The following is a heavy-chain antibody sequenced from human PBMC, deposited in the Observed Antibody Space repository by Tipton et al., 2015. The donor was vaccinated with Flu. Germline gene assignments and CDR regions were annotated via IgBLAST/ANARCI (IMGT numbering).Heavy chain of an antibody. J-gene: IGHJ4*02. D-gene: IGHD1-26*01. Sequence: TLSLTCTVSGGSISSYYWSWIRQPPGKGLEWIGYIYYCGSTNYNPSLKSRVTISVDTSKNQFSLKLSSVTAADTAVYYCARDPTVGAVRGYFDYWSQGTLVTVSS. V-gene: IGHV4-59*01. CDR1: GGSISSYY. CDR2: IYYCGST. CDR3: ARDPTVGAVRGYFDY.